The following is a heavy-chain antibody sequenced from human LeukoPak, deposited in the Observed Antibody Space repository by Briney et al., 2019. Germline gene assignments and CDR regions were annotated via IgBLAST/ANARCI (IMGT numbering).Heavy chain of an antibody. Sequence: GESLKVSCKASGYTFTSYDINWVRQATGQGLEWMGWMNPNSGNTGYAQKFQGRVTITRNTSISTAYMELSSLRSEDTAVYYCARGKRGRQPPLEGRGYYYYYYMDVWGKGTTVTVSS. CDR2: MNPNSGNT. V-gene: IGHV1-8*03. J-gene: IGHJ6*03. CDR1: GYTFTSYD. D-gene: IGHD2-2*01. CDR3: ARGKRGRQPPLEGRGYYYYYYMDV.